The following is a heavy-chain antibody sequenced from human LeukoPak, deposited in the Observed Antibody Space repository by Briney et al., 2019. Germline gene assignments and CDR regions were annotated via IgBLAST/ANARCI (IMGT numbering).Heavy chain of an antibody. CDR3: ATTASASSSWHQDVYYYYGMDV. D-gene: IGHD6-13*01. CDR2: INADSGGT. V-gene: IGHV1-2*02. CDR1: GYTFTGYY. J-gene: IGHJ6*02. Sequence: ASVKVSCKASGYTFTGYYMHWVRQAPGQGVEWVGWINADSGGTNYAQKFQGRVTMTRDTSISTASMERCRLRSADTAVYYCATTASASSSWHQDVYYYYGMDVWGQGTPVTVSS.